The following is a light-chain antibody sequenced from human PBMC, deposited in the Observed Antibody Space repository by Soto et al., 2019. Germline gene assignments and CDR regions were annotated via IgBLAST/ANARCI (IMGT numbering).Light chain of an antibody. J-gene: IGKJ2*01. CDR2: GKS. CDR1: QSVSSSY. Sequence: IVLTQSPGTLSVSPGERATLSCRASQSVSSSYLAWYQQKPGQAPRLLVYGKSTRAPGIPDRFSGSGSGTDFTLTISSLEPEDFAVYYCQQYASSPKTFGQGTKLGIK. V-gene: IGKV3-20*01. CDR3: QQYASSPKT.